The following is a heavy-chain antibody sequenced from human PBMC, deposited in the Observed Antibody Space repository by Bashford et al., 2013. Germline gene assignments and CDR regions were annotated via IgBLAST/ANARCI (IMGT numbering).Heavy chain of an antibody. CDR1: GYTITNYG. CDR2: INPNSGGT. D-gene: IGHD3-10*01. Sequence: ASVKVSCKASGYTITNYGMNWVRQAPGQGLEWMGWINPNSGGTNYAQKFQGWVTMTRDTSISTAYMELSSLRSEDTAVYYCARDLQSGGNDYWGQGTLVTVSS. CDR3: ARDLQSGGNDY. J-gene: IGHJ4*02. V-gene: IGHV1-2*04.